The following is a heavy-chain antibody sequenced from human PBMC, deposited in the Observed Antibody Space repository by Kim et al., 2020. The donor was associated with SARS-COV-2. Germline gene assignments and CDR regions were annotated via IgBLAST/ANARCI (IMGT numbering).Heavy chain of an antibody. D-gene: IGHD2-2*01. J-gene: IGHJ4*02. Sequence: LKSRVTIPVDTSKNQFSLKLGSVTAADTAVYYCARHASQGYCSSTSCYDYWGQGTLVTVSS. CDR3: ARHASQGYCSSTSCYDY. V-gene: IGHV4-59*08.